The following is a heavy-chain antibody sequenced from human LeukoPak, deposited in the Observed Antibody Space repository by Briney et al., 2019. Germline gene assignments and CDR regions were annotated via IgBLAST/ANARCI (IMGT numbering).Heavy chain of an antibody. Sequence: PGGSLRLSCAASGFTFSSYDMTWVRQVPGKGLQWVSSISSTSSYIYYADSVKGRFTISRDNAKNSLYLHMHSLRAEDAAVYYCARDPAHNYGDYGYFDSWGQGTLVTVSS. CDR2: ISSTSSYI. D-gene: IGHD4-17*01. J-gene: IGHJ4*02. CDR1: GFTFSSYD. CDR3: ARDPAHNYGDYGYFDS. V-gene: IGHV3-21*01.